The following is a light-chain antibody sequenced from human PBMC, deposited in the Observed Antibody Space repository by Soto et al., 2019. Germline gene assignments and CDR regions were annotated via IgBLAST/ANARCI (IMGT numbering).Light chain of an antibody. Sequence: DIQLTPSHPTLSAPVGDRVTITGRAGQTISSRMAWYQQKPGKAPKLLVYDASTLQSGVASRFSGSGSGTEFTLIISGLQPDEFATYHCQHYGGVWTFGQGTKVDIK. CDR2: DAS. CDR1: QTISSR. CDR3: QHYGGVWT. V-gene: IGKV1-5*01. J-gene: IGKJ1*01.